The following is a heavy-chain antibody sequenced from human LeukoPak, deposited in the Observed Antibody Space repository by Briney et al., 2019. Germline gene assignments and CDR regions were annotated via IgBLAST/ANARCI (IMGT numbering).Heavy chain of an antibody. Sequence: GGSLRLSCAASGFTFSSYGMHWVRQAPGKGLEWVAVIPYDGSNKYYADSVKGRFTISRDNSKNTLYLQMNSLRAEDTAVYYCAKARMRYSYDYYFDYWGQGTLVTVSS. V-gene: IGHV3-30*18. CDR2: IPYDGSNK. J-gene: IGHJ4*02. CDR3: AKARMRYSYDYYFDY. CDR1: GFTFSSYG. D-gene: IGHD5-18*01.